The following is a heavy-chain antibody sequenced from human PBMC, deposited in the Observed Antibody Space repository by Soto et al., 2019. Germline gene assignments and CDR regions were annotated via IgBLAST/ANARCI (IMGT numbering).Heavy chain of an antibody. CDR3: AKDRQYPRDFLHY. CDR2: ISGSGVSK. D-gene: IGHD4-4*01. Sequence: KGLEWVSTISGSGVSKYYADSVKGRFTISRDNSNNTVSLQMNSLRAEDAAVYYCAKDRQYPRDFLHYWLKRTLVTVSS. J-gene: IGHJ4*02. V-gene: IGHV3-23*01.